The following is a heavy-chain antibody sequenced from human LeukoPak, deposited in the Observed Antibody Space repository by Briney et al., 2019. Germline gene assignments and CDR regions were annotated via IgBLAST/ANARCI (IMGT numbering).Heavy chain of an antibody. V-gene: IGHV6-1*01. CDR2: TYYNSKWYN. D-gene: IGHD5-12*01. CDR1: GDSVSSNNAA. CDR3: ARGWLRLGFDG. J-gene: IGHJ4*02. Sequence: SESLSLTCAISGDSVSSNNAACNWVRQSPSGGLGWPGRTYYNSKWYNAYAVSVKSRITINPDTSKKQFTLHLNSVTPEDTAVYYCARGWLRLGFDGWGQGTLVTVSS.